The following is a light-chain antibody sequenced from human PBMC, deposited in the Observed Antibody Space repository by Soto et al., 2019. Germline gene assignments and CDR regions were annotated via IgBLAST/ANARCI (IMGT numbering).Light chain of an antibody. Sequence: QSALAQPASVSGSPGQSITISCTGTSSDIGSYNYISWYQQYPDKGPKLIIYGVTNRPSGVSNRFSGSKSGYTASLTISGLQAEDEADYYCCSYTTTPGDVFGTGTKLTVL. J-gene: IGLJ1*01. CDR2: GVT. V-gene: IGLV2-14*03. CDR3: CSYTTTPGDV. CDR1: SSDIGSYNY.